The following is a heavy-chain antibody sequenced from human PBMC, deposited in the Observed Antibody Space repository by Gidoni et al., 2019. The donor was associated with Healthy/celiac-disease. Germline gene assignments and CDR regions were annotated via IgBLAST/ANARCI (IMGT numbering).Heavy chain of an antibody. CDR2: IKRKTDGGTT. CDR1: GFTFSNAW. J-gene: IGHJ4*02. Sequence: EVQLVESGGGLVKPGGSLRLSCAASGFTFSNAWMSWVRQAPWKGLEWVGLIKRKTDGGTTDYAAPVKGRFTISRDDSKNTLYLQMNSLKTEDTAVYYCTTDLSGDGYIVYWGQGTLVTVSS. D-gene: IGHD5-12*01. V-gene: IGHV3-15*01. CDR3: TTDLSGDGYIVY.